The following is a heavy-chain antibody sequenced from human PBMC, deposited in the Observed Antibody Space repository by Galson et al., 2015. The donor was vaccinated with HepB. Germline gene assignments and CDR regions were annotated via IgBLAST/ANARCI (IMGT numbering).Heavy chain of an antibody. J-gene: IGHJ5*02. CDR3: ARRVVVPATITLGGDWFDP. V-gene: IGHV1-18*01. Sequence: SVKVSCKASGYTFSTYGIGWVRQAPGQGLEWMGWISPYNAKTHYAQKLQGRVTMTTDTSTSTAYMELRSLRSDDTAVYFCARRVVVPATITLGGDWFDPWGQGTLVTVSS. CDR2: ISPYNAKT. D-gene: IGHD2-2*01. CDR1: GYTFSTYG.